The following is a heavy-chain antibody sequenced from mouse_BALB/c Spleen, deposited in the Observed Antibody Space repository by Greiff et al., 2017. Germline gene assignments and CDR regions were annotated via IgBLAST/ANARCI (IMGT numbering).Heavy chain of an antibody. CDR2: ISSGGGYT. CDR3: TREYYDYDWFAY. Sequence: EVQGVESGGGLVKPGGSLKLSCAASGFTFSSYTMSWVRQTPEKRLEWVATISSGGGYTYYPDSVKGRFTISRDNAKNTLYLQMSSLKSEDTAMYYCTREYYDYDWFAYWGQGTLVTVSA. V-gene: IGHV5-6-4*01. J-gene: IGHJ3*01. CDR1: GFTFSSYT. D-gene: IGHD2-4*01.